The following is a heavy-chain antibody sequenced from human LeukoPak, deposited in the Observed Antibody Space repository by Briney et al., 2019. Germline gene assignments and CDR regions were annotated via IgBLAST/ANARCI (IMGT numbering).Heavy chain of an antibody. D-gene: IGHD3-10*01. J-gene: IGHJ3*02. V-gene: IGHV4-30-4*08. CDR3: ALTIRGVPFDAFDI. Sequence: PSETLSLTCTVSGGSISSGDYYWSWIRQPPGKGLEWIGYIYYSGSTYYNPSLKSRVTISVDTSKNQFSLKLRSVTAAATAVYYCALTIRGVPFDAFDIWGQGTMVTVPS. CDR2: IYYSGST. CDR1: GGSISSGDYY.